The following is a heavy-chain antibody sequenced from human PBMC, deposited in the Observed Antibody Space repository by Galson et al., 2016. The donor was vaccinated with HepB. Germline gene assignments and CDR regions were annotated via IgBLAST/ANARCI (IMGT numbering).Heavy chain of an antibody. V-gene: IGHV1-46*01. CDR2: INPSNRNT. D-gene: IGHD6-19*01. J-gene: IGHJ4*02. Sequence: SVKVSCKVSGYSFTQYYMHWLRQAPGQGPEWMGIINPSNRNTSYAQKFQGRVSMPTDTSTNTVYMELRSLRSEDTAVYYCARLEKYSNGWFYFDYWGQGTLVIVSA. CDR1: GYSFTQYY. CDR3: ARLEKYSNGWFYFDY.